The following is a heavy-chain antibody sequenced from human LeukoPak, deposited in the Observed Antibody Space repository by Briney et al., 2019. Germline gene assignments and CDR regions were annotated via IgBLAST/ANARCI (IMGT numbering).Heavy chain of an antibody. J-gene: IGHJ5*02. V-gene: IGHV1-2*02. Sequence: ASVKVSCKASGYTFTGYYMHWVRQAPGQGLAWMGWINPNSGGTNYAQKFQGRVTMTRDTSISTAYMELSRLRSDDTAVYYCARVQGYYDSSGYPWGQGTLVTVSS. D-gene: IGHD3-22*01. CDR1: GYTFTGYY. CDR2: INPNSGGT. CDR3: ARVQGYYDSSGYP.